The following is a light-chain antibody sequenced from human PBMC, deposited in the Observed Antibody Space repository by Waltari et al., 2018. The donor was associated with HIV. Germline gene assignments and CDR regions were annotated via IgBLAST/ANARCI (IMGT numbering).Light chain of an antibody. CDR3: QSYDITLSASVV. CDR2: GNK. Sequence: QSVLTQPPSVSGAPGQRVTISCTGSTSNLGSDYDVHWSQQIPGTAPKLLISGNKNRPSGVPDRFSASKSGTSASLTITGLQAEDEADYFCQSYDITLSASVVFGGGTKLTVL. V-gene: IGLV1-40*01. CDR1: TSNLGSDYD. J-gene: IGLJ2*01.